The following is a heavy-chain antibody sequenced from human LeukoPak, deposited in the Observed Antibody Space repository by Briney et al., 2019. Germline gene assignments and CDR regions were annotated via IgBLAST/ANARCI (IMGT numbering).Heavy chain of an antibody. Sequence: SETLSLTCAVYGGSFSGYYWSWIRQPPGKGLEWIGEINHRGSTNYNPSLKCRVTISVDTSKNQFSLKLSSVTAADTAVYYCARAVGYCSGGSCSLDYWGQGTLVTVSS. CDR1: GGSFSGYY. V-gene: IGHV4-34*01. D-gene: IGHD2-15*01. J-gene: IGHJ4*02. CDR3: ARAVGYCSGGSCSLDY. CDR2: INHRGST.